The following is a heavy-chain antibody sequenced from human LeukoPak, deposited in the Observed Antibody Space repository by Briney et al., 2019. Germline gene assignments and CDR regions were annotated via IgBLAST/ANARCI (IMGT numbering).Heavy chain of an antibody. V-gene: IGHV4-61*01. CDR2: IYYSGST. Sequence: PSQTLSLTCTVSGGSISSGNYYWSWIRQPPGKGLEWIGYIYYSGSTSYNLSLKSRFTISVHTSKNQFSLKLSSVTAADTAVYYCARTTEGGYNYSYFYYYYVDVWGKGTTVTISS. CDR3: ARTTEGGYNYSYFYYYYVDV. CDR1: GGSISSGNYY. D-gene: IGHD5-18*01. J-gene: IGHJ6*03.